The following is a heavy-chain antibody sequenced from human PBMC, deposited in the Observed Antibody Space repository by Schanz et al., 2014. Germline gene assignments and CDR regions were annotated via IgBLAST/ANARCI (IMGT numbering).Heavy chain of an antibody. CDR3: ARLEYTSGWQGFDY. CDR1: RGSIGSTNW. Sequence: QVQLQESGPGLVKPSGTLSLTCTISRGSIGSTNWWSWLRQSPRKGLEWISDIYETGRTNYNPSLGGRGPVSVASPKTQFSLRLTAVTAADTAVYYCARLEYTSGWQGFDYWGQGILVTVSP. V-gene: IGHV4-4*02. D-gene: IGHD1-1*01. CDR2: IYETGRT. J-gene: IGHJ4*02.